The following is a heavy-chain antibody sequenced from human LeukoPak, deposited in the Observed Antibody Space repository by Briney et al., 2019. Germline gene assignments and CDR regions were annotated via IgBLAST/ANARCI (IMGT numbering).Heavy chain of an antibody. V-gene: IGHV3-30*04. J-gene: IGHJ4*02. Sequence: PGGSLRLSCAASGFTFSSYAMHWVRQAPGKGLEWVAVISYDGSNKYYADSVKGRFTISRDNAKNSLYLQLNSLRAEDTAVYYCARRSIAVAGGFDYWGQGTLVTVSS. D-gene: IGHD6-19*01. CDR2: ISYDGSNK. CDR1: GFTFSSYA. CDR3: ARRSIAVAGGFDY.